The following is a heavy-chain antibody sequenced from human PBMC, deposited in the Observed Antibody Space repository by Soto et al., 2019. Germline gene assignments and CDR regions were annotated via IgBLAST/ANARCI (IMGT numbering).Heavy chain of an antibody. CDR2: IRSKPNNYAT. Sequence: EVQLVESGGGLVQPGGSLKLSCAASGFTFSGCAMHWVRQASGKGLEWLGRIRSKPNNYATEYAASVEGRFTISRDDSKNTAYLEMNSLKTEDTAVYYCPRWAYIDGWSFDYWCQGALVTVSS. V-gene: IGHV3-73*01. CDR3: PRWAYIDGWSFDY. CDR1: GFTFSGCA. J-gene: IGHJ4*02. D-gene: IGHD6-19*01.